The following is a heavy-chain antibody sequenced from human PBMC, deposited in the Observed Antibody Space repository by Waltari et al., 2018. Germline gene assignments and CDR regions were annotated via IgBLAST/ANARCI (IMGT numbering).Heavy chain of an antibody. D-gene: IGHD6-19*01. V-gene: IGHV3-74*01. Sequence: EVQLVESGGGLVQPGGSLRLSCAASGFTFNSYWLHWVRQVPGKGLVWVSRINSDGSTTTYADSVKGRLTISRDNAKNTLYLQMNSLRAEDTAVYYCARAVAGFYFDNWGQGALVTVSS. CDR1: GFTFNSYW. J-gene: IGHJ4*02. CDR2: INSDGSTT. CDR3: ARAVAGFYFDN.